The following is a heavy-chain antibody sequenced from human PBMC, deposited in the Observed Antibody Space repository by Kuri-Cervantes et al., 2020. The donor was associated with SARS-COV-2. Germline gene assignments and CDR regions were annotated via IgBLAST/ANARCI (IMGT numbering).Heavy chain of an antibody. J-gene: IGHJ4*02. CDR1: GFTFSSYE. Sequence: GGSLRLSCAASGFTFSSYEMNWVRQAPGKGLEWVSYISSSGSTIYYADSVKGRFTISRDNAKNSLYLQMNSLRAEDTAVYYCARVRMVGSSSVPYYFDYRGQGTLVTVSS. D-gene: IGHD6-6*01. CDR3: ARVRMVGSSSVPYYFDY. V-gene: IGHV3-48*03. CDR2: ISSSGSTI.